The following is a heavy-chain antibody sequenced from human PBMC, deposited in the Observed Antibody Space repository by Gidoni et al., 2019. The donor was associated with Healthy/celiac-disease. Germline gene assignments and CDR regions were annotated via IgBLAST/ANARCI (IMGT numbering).Heavy chain of an antibody. CDR1: GFTFSSYA. CDR2: ICGRGGST. D-gene: IGHD3-10*01. CDR3: AKDWEVTYYFGSGRAFAPNWFHP. J-gene: IGHJ5*02. Sequence: EVQLLESGGGLVQPGGSLRLSCAASGFTFSSYAMSWVRQAPGKGLGWVLAICGRGGSTYYPNSVQGLFNNPKENSKNPLFLQIKRLRAEDTAVYYLAKDWEVTYYFGSGRAFAPNWFHPWGQGTLVTVSS. V-gene: IGHV3-23*01.